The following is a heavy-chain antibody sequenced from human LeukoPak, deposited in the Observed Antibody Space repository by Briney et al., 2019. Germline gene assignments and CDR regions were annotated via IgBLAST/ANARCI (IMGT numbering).Heavy chain of an antibody. J-gene: IGHJ6*02. CDR1: GGSISSYY. CDR3: ARGRIAAAGTGPYYYGMDV. CDR2: IYYSGST. D-gene: IGHD6-13*01. V-gene: IGHV4-59*01. Sequence: SETLSLTCTVSGGSISSYYWSWVRQPPGKGLEWIGYIYYSGSTNYNPSLKSRVTISVDTSKNQFSLKLSSVTAADTAVYYCARGRIAAAGTGPYYYGMDVWGQGTTVTVSS.